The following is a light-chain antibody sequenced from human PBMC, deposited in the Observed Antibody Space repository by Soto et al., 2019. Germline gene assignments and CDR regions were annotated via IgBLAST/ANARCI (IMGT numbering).Light chain of an antibody. J-gene: IGKJ4*01. V-gene: IGKV1-33*01. CDR3: QQYAEELT. CDR1: QDISNY. Sequence: DIQMTQSPSSLSASVGDRVTITCQASQDISNYLNWYQQKPGKAPKLLIYDASNLETGVPSRFSGSGSGTDFTFTISSLQPEDIATYYCQQYAEELTFGGGTKVEIK. CDR2: DAS.